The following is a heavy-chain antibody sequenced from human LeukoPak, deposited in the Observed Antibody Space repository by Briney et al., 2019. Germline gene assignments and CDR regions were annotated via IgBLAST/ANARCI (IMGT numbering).Heavy chain of an antibody. D-gene: IGHD6-13*01. V-gene: IGHV3-74*01. J-gene: IGHJ5*02. CDR1: GFTFSSYW. CDR2: INSDGSST. Sequence: GGSLRLSCAASGFTFSSYWMHWVRQAPGKGLVWVSRINSDGSSTSYADSVKGRFTISRDNAENTLYLQMNSLRAEDTAVYYCAREREQQLVIWFDPWGQGTLVTVSS. CDR3: AREREQQLVIWFDP.